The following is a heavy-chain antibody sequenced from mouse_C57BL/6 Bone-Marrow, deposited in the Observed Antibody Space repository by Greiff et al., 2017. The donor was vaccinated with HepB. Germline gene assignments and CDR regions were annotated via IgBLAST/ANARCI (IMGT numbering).Heavy chain of an antibody. D-gene: IGHD2-4*01. Sequence: EVQLVASGGGLVKPGGSLKLSCAASGFTFSDYGMHWVRQAPEKGLEWVAYISSGSSTIYYADTVKGRFTISRDNAKNTLFLQMTSLRSEDTAMYYCARRDYDAGFAYWGQGTLVTVSA. V-gene: IGHV5-17*01. CDR1: GFTFSDYG. CDR2: ISSGSSTI. J-gene: IGHJ3*01. CDR3: ARRDYDAGFAY.